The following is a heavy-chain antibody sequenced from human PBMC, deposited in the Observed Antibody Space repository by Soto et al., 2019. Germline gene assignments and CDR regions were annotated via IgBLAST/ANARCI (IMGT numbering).Heavy chain of an antibody. J-gene: IGHJ3*01. CDR3: TTDWGSGTHYARAFDV. CDR2: IRSNIDGATT. Sequence: EVLLVESGGGLVKPGGSLRLSCAASGFAFKYARMTWVRQAPGKGLEWVGHIRSNIDGATTAYAAPVKGRFTISRDESKNTVDLQMNSLITEDTAVYYCTTDWGSGTHYARAFDVWGQGTTVTVS. V-gene: IGHV3-15*01. CDR1: GFAFKYAR. D-gene: IGHD3-16*01.